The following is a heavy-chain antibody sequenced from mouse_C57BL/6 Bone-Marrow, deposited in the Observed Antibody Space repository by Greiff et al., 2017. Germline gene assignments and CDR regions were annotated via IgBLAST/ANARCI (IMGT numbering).Heavy chain of an antibody. D-gene: IGHD1-1*01. J-gene: IGHJ1*03. V-gene: IGHV1-85*01. CDR3: ARLECDGSSGDWYFDV. CDR1: GYTFTSYD. CDR2: IYPRDGST. Sequence: QVQLQQSGPELVKPGASVKLSCKASGYTFTSYDINWVKQRPGQGLEWIGWIYPRDGSTKNNEKFKGKATLTVDTSSSTAYMELHSLTSEDSAVYFCARLECDGSSGDWYFDVWGTGTTVTVSS.